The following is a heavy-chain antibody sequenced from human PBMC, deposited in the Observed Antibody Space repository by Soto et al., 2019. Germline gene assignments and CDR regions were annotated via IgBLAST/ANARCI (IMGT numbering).Heavy chain of an antibody. CDR1: GFTFSSYA. CDR3: GKAAYYYDSSGYPPLGDY. D-gene: IGHD3-22*01. CDR2: ISSSGGST. Sequence: EVQLLESGGGLVQPGGSLRLSCAASGFTFSSYAMSWVRQAPGKGLEWVSAISSSGGSTYYADSVKGRFTISRDNSKNTPYLQMHSLRAEDTAVYYCGKAAYYYDSSGYPPLGDYWGQGTLVTVSS. V-gene: IGHV3-23*01. J-gene: IGHJ4*02.